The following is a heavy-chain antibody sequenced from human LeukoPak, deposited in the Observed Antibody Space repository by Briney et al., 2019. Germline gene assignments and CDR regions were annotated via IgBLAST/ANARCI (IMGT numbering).Heavy chain of an antibody. V-gene: IGHV4-59*08. CDR3: ARHDSSSWSFFDY. Sequence: SETLSLTCTVSGGSISSYYWGWIRQPPGKKLEWIGYIYYSGSTNYNPSLKSRVTISVDTSRNQFSLKVSSVTAADTAVYYCARHDSSSWSFFDYWGQGTLVTVSS. D-gene: IGHD6-13*01. CDR2: IYYSGST. J-gene: IGHJ4*02. CDR1: GGSISSYY.